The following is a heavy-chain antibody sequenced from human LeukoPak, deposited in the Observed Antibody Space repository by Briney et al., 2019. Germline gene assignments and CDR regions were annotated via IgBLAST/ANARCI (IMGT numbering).Heavy chain of an antibody. J-gene: IGHJ4*02. Sequence: PGRSLRLSCAASGFTFSSYGMHWVRLAPGKGLEWVAVISYDGSNKYYADSVKGRFTISRDNSKNTLYLQMNSLRAEDTAVYYCAKDPRVRGVIIKGYYWGQGTLVTVSS. CDR2: ISYDGSNK. CDR3: AKDPRVRGVIIKGYY. V-gene: IGHV3-30*18. D-gene: IGHD3-10*01. CDR1: GFTFSSYG.